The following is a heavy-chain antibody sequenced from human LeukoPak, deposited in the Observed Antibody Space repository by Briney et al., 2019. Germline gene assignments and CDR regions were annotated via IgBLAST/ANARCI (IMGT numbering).Heavy chain of an antibody. CDR1: GFTFDDYA. J-gene: IGHJ5*02. Sequence: GGSLRLSCAASGFTFDDYAMHWVRQAPGKGLEWVSGISWNSGSIGYADSVKGRFTISRDNAKNSLYLQMNSLRAEDTALYYCAKDAQGAAGTFWFDPWGQGTLVTASS. D-gene: IGHD6-13*01. CDR3: AKDAQGAAGTFWFDP. CDR2: ISWNSGSI. V-gene: IGHV3-9*01.